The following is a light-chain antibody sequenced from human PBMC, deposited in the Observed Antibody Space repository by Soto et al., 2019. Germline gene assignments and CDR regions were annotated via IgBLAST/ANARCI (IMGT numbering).Light chain of an antibody. V-gene: IGLV1-44*01. J-gene: IGLJ3*02. CDR2: SNN. CDR3: AIWDDSLNGWV. Sequence: QSVLTQPPSASGTPGQRVTISCSGSSSKIGSKTVNWYQQLPGTAPKLLIYSNNQRPSGVPDRFSGSKSGTSAALAISALQSEDEADYYCAIWDDSLNGWVFGGGTQLTVL. CDR1: SSKIGSKT.